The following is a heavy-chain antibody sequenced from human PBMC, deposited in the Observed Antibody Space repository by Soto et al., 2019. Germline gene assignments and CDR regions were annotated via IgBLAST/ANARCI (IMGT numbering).Heavy chain of an antibody. V-gene: IGHV3-33*01. J-gene: IGHJ4*02. CDR3: ERQAGSSFYFDY. CDR2: IWYDGSNK. D-gene: IGHD3-10*01. Sequence: PGGSLRLSCAASGFTFSSYGMHWVRQAPGKGLEWVAVIWYDGSNKYYADSVKGRFTISRDNSKNTLYLQMNSLRAEDTAVYYCERQAGSSFYFDYWGQGTLVTVSS. CDR1: GFTFSSYG.